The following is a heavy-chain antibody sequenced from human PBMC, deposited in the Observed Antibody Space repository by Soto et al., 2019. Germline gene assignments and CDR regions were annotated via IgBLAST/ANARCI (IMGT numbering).Heavy chain of an antibody. Sequence: SETLSLTCTVSGGSISSGGYYWSWIRQHPGKGLEWIGYIYYSGSTYYNPSLKSRVTISVDTSKNQFSLKLSSVTAADTAVYYWARGVVVVVAAKHPTPDLDYWGQGTLVTVSS. CDR2: IYYSGST. J-gene: IGHJ4*02. V-gene: IGHV4-31*03. CDR3: ARGVVVVVAAKHPTPDLDY. D-gene: IGHD2-15*01. CDR1: GGSISSGGYY.